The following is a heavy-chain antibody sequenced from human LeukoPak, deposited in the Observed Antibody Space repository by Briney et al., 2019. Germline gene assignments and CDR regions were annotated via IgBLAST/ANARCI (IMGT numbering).Heavy chain of an antibody. CDR2: ISGSGGST. CDR3: AREYKMAVVGTVGFDI. D-gene: IGHD6-19*01. J-gene: IGHJ3*02. CDR1: GFTFSSYT. Sequence: PGGSLRPSCAASGFTFSSYTVSWVRQAPGKGLNWVSAISGSGGSTYYADSVKGRFTISRDNSKNTLYLQMNSLRAEDTAMYYCAREYKMAVVGTVGFDIWGQGTMVTVSS. V-gene: IGHV3-23*01.